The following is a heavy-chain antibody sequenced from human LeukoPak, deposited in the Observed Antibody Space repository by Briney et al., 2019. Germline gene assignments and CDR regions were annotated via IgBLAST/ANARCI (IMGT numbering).Heavy chain of an antibody. CDR3: ARDQDWAFDY. CDR1: GFTFSAYA. D-gene: IGHD3/OR15-3a*01. V-gene: IGHV3-30*09. CDR2: ISYDGSNK. J-gene: IGHJ4*02. Sequence: GRSLRLSCAASGFTFSAYAMHWVRQAPGKGLEWVAVISYDGSNKYYADSVKGRFATSRDNAKSSLYLQINSVGAEDTAVYYCARDQDWAFDYWGQGTLVTVSS.